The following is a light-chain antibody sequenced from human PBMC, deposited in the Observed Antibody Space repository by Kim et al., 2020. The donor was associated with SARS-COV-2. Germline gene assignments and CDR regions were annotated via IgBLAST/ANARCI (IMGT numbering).Light chain of an antibody. J-gene: IGKJ5*01. Sequence: AFVGDTVTITCRASQAIDRRLNWYQQKSGKAPKLLIYTASSLHSGVPSRFTGSGSGTDYTLTISGLQPEDFATYYCQQSLSSFTTFGQGTRLEIK. CDR2: TAS. V-gene: IGKV1-39*01. CDR1: QAIDRR. CDR3: QQSLSSFTT.